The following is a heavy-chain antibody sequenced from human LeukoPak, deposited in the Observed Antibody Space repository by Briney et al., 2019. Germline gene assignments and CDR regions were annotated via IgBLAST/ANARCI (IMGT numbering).Heavy chain of an antibody. CDR1: GFTVSSNY. V-gene: IGHV3-9*01. J-gene: IGHJ3*02. CDR3: AKESAGDAFDI. CDR2: ISWNSGSI. Sequence: GGSLRLSCAASGFTVSSNYMSWVRQAPGKGLEWVSGISWNSGSIGYADSVKGRFTISRDNAKNSLYLQMNSLRAEDTALYYCAKESAGDAFDIWGQGTMVTVSS.